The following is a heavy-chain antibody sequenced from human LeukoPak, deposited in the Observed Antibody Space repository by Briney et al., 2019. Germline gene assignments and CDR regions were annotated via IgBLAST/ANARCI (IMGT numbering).Heavy chain of an antibody. J-gene: IGHJ3*02. Sequence: PGGSLRLSCAASGFTFSSYAMSWVRQAPGKGLEWVSAISGSGGSTYYADSVKGRFTISRDNSKNTLYLQMHSLRVDDTAVYYCARQPTGYRSAFDIWGQGTMVTIS. CDR2: ISGSGGST. CDR3: ARQPTGYRSAFDI. CDR1: GFTFSSYA. D-gene: IGHD3-9*01. V-gene: IGHV3-23*01.